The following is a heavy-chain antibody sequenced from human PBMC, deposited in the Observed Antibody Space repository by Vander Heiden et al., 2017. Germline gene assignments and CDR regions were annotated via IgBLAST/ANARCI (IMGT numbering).Heavy chain of an antibody. Sequence: QVQLQESGPGLVKPSETLSLTCTVSGGSISSYYWSWIRQPPGKGLEWIGYIYYSGSTNYHPSLKSRVTISVDTSKNQFSLKLSSVTAADTAVYYCARETFGDFWSGYSHNWFDPWGQGTLVTVSS. CDR2: IYYSGST. D-gene: IGHD3-3*01. V-gene: IGHV4-59*01. CDR3: ARETFGDFWSGYSHNWFDP. CDR1: GGSISSYY. J-gene: IGHJ5*02.